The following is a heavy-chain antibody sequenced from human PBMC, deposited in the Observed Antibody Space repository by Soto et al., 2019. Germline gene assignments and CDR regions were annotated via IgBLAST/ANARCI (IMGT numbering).Heavy chain of an antibody. CDR2: IYYSGST. Sequence: SETLSLTCTVSGGSISSGDYYWSWIRQPPGKGLEWIGYIYYSGSTYYNPSLKSRVTISVGTSKNQFSLKLSSVTAADTAVYYCAREITMVRGVMDWFDPWGQGTLVTVSS. D-gene: IGHD3-10*01. V-gene: IGHV4-30-4*01. CDR1: GGSISSGDYY. J-gene: IGHJ5*02. CDR3: AREITMVRGVMDWFDP.